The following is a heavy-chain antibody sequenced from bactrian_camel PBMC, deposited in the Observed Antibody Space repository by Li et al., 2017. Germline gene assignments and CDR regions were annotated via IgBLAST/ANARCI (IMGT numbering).Heavy chain of an antibody. CDR1: GYTYSRNC. CDR2: IYTSGGST. D-gene: IGHD4*01. V-gene: IGHV3S53*01. Sequence: VQLVESGGGSVQAGGSLRLSCAASGYTYSRNCMGWFRQAPGKEREGVAAIYTSGGSTYYADSVKGRFTISQDSGKNTVYLRMKSLKPEDTGMYYCNAECSTKTGDYLTPVMNWGQGTQVTVS. J-gene: IGHJ4*01. CDR3: NAECSTKTGDYLTPVMN.